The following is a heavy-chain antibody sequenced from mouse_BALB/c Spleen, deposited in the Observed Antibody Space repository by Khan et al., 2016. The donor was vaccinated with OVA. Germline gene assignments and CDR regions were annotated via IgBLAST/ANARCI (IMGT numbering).Heavy chain of an antibody. CDR3: ARFFGGRLAY. CDR1: GYTFSSSW. Sequence: QVRLQQSGAELVRPGSSVKISCKASGYTFSSSWMNWVKQRPGQGLEWIGQIFPGNDDADYNGKFKGKATLTADKSSRQAYMQPTSLTFEDSAVYFCARFFGGRLAYWGLVTLVTVSA. V-gene: IGHV1-80*01. CDR2: IFPGNDDA. D-gene: IGHD1-1*02. J-gene: IGHJ3*01.